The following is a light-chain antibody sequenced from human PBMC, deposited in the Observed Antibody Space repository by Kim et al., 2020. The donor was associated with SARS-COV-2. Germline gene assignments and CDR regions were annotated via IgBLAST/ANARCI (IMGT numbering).Light chain of an antibody. CDR3: AAWDDSLNGVI. V-gene: IGLV1-44*01. Sequence: SVLTQPPSASGTPGQRVTISCSGSRSNIGSNTVNWYQQLPGTAPKLLIHTNNYRPSGVPNRFSGSKSGTSASLAISGLQSEDEADYYCAAWDDSLNGVIFGGGTQLTVL. J-gene: IGLJ2*01. CDR2: TNN. CDR1: RSNIGSNT.